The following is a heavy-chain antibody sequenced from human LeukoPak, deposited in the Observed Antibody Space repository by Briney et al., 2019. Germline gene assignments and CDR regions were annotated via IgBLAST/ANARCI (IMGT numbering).Heavy chain of an antibody. CDR2: ITNNGTTI. J-gene: IGHJ4*02. V-gene: IGHV3-48*03. CDR1: GFTFSSYA. Sequence: GGSLRLSCAASGFTFSSYAMNWVRQAPGKGLEWVSYITNNGTTIYYADSVKGRFTISRDNAKNSLYLQMNSLRAEDTAVYYCAREWELLPFDYWGQGTLVTVSS. CDR3: AREWELLPFDY. D-gene: IGHD1-26*01.